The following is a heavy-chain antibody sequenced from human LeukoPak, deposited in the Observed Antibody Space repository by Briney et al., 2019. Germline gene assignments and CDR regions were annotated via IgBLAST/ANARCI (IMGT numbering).Heavy chain of an antibody. J-gene: IGHJ5*02. D-gene: IGHD1-26*01. CDR1: GFSFSNYA. CDR2: ISGSGGST. CDR3: AKGLHGSHLPES. V-gene: IGHV3-23*01. Sequence: PGGSLRLSCAASGFSFSNYAMSWVRQAPGKGLEWVSAISGSGGSTYYADSVKGRLTISRDNSKNTLYLQMNSLRAEDTAIYYCAKGLHGSHLPESWGQGTLVTVSS.